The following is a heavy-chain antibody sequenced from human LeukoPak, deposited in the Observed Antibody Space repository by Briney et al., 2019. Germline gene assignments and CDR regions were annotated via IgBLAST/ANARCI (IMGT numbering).Heavy chain of an antibody. J-gene: IGHJ4*02. CDR2: ITSGGSMT. CDR3: ARDRRGYGSTPFDY. V-gene: IGHV3-48*03. D-gene: IGHD1-26*01. Sequence: PGGSLRLSCAASGFTSSSFEMNWVRQAPGKGLEWVSYITSGGSMTYSADSVKGRFTISRDSSKNTLYLQMNSLRAEDTTMYYCARDRRGYGSTPFDYWGQGTLVTVSS. CDR1: GFTSSSFE.